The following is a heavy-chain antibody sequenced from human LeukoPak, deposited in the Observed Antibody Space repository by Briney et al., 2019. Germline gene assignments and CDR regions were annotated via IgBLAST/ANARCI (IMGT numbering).Heavy chain of an antibody. D-gene: IGHD5-12*01. CDR3: ARGDAGIVATITSEAFDI. CDR1: GFTFSSYW. V-gene: IGHV3-7*01. J-gene: IGHJ3*02. CDR2: IKQDGSEK. Sequence: GGSLRLSCAASGFTFSSYWMSWVRQAPGKGLEWVANIKQDGSEKYYVDSVKGRFTISRDNAKNSLYLQMNSLRAEDTAVYYCARGDAGIVATITSEAFDIWGQGTMVTVSS.